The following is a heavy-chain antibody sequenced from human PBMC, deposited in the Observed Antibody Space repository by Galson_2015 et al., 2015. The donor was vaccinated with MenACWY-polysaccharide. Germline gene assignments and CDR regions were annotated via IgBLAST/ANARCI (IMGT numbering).Heavy chain of an antibody. D-gene: IGHD2-21*01. CDR3: ARIIARKYTFADS. CDR2: MNPNSGNT. CDR1: GYKFTSYD. J-gene: IGHJ4*02. Sequence: SVKVSCKASGYKFTSYDINWVRQATGQGLEWMGWMNPNSGNTGYAQKFQGRVTITSNSAMTTAYMELSSLRSEDTAVYYCARIIARKYTFADSWGQGTLVTVSS. V-gene: IGHV1-8*01.